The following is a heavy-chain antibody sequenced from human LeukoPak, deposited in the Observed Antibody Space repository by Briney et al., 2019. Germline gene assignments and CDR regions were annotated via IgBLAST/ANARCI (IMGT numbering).Heavy chain of an antibody. D-gene: IGHD6-6*01. Sequence: SETLSLTCTVSGGSISSYYWNWIRQPPGKGLEWIGHIYYSGATYYNSSLKSRVTISVDTSKNQFSLKLSSVTAADTAVYYCARLVEYGSSSFDHWGQGTLVTVSS. J-gene: IGHJ4*02. CDR2: IYYSGAT. CDR1: GGSISSYY. CDR3: ARLVEYGSSSFDH. V-gene: IGHV4-59*04.